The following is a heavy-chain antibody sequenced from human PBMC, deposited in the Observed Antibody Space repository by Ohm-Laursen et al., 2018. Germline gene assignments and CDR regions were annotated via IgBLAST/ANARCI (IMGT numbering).Heavy chain of an antibody. CDR1: GGSISSSSYC. Sequence: PPGTLSLTCSVSGGSISSSSYCWGWIRQPPGKGLEWIGNIYYSGSTYYNPSLRSRLTVSVDTSKIQFSLKLSSVTATDTAVYYCARAFWNGYNDAFDVWGQGTMVTVSS. CDR3: ARAFWNGYNDAFDV. CDR2: IYYSGST. D-gene: IGHD3-3*01. V-gene: IGHV4-39*01. J-gene: IGHJ3*01.